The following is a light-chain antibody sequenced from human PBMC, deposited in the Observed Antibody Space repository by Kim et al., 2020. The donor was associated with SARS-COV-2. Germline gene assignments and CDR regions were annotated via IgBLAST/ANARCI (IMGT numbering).Light chain of an antibody. J-gene: IGKJ4*01. CDR2: DAS. V-gene: IGKV3-11*01. CDR3: QQRSHWPT. Sequence: SLYPEERAIHSCRASHNAYNYIAWYQQKPGQAPRLLIYDASNRATGIPARFSGSGSGTDFTLTINSLEPEDFAVYYCQQRSHWPTFGGGTKVDIK. CDR1: HNAYNY.